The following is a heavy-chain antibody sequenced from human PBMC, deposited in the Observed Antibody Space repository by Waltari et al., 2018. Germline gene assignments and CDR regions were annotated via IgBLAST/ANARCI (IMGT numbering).Heavy chain of an antibody. Sequence: QLQLQESGPGLVKTSETLSLTCPGSGVSMDRSDYFWGWIRQPPGKGLEWIGRMYFTGSTHYNPSLKRRVTMSVDTSKNQFSLKVRSVTAADTAVYYCARGIWQHQVYFDDWGQGTLVTVSS. CDR3: ARGIWQHQVYFDD. J-gene: IGHJ4*02. CDR2: MYFTGST. D-gene: IGHD6-13*01. CDR1: GVSMDRSDYF. V-gene: IGHV4-39*01.